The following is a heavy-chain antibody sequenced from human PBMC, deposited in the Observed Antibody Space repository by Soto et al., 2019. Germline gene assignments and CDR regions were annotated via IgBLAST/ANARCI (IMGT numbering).Heavy chain of an antibody. J-gene: IGHJ6*02. CDR3: AKGVISGWSYDYGMDV. CDR2: ISGSGDST. D-gene: IGHD6-19*01. CDR1: GFTFSSYA. Sequence: HPGGSLRLSCAASGFTFSSYAMSWVRQAPGKGLEWVSAISGSGDSTYYADSVKGRFTISRDNSKNTVYLQMNSLRGEDTAVYYCAKGVISGWSYDYGMDVGGQGTTVTV. V-gene: IGHV3-23*01.